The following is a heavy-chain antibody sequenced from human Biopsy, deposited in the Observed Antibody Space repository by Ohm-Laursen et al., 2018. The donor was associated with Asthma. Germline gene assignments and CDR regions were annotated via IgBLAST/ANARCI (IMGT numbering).Heavy chain of an antibody. CDR2: IDQSGYT. D-gene: IGHD1-20*01. Sequence: GTLSLTCTVSGGSMSSSSYSWGWIRQPPGKRLEWIGEIDQSGYTNYNPSLKSRVTISADTSKNQFSLKLSSVTAADTAVYFCARAAITGIRGWFDPWGQGTLVTVSS. J-gene: IGHJ5*02. V-gene: IGHV4-39*07. CDR1: GGSMSSSSYS. CDR3: ARAAITGIRGWFDP.